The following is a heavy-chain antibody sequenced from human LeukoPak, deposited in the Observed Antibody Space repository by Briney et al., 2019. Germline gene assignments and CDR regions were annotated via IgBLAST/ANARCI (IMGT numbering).Heavy chain of an antibody. V-gene: IGHV3-74*01. CDR2: INEYATII. J-gene: IGHJ4*02. Sequence: GGSLRLSCAASGFTFSNYWMHWVRQAPGKGLEWVSRINEYATIISYADSVKGRFTISRENARNTLYLQMNSLTAEDTAVYYCVRDLILVWTPGDDFDHWGQGTLVTVSS. D-gene: IGHD3-16*01. CDR1: GFTFSNYW. CDR3: VRDLILVWTPGDDFDH.